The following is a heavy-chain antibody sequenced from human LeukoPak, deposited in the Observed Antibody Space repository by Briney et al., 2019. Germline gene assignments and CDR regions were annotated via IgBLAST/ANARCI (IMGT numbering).Heavy chain of an antibody. Sequence: GGSLRLSCAASGFTFSSYWMSWVRQAPGKGLEWVANIKQDGSEKYYVDSVKGRFTISRDNAKNSLYLQMDSLRPDDTAVYYCARTASGLFDLWGQGTLVVVSS. D-gene: IGHD3-10*01. J-gene: IGHJ3*01. CDR3: ARTASGLFDL. V-gene: IGHV3-7*01. CDR2: IKQDGSEK. CDR1: GFTFSSYW.